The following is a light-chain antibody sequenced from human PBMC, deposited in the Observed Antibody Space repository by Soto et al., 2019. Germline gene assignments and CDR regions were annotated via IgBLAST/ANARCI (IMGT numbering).Light chain of an antibody. V-gene: IGKV3-20*01. CDR2: GAS. CDR3: HHYET. J-gene: IGKJ1*01. CDR1: QSVSRSY. Sequence: EIVLTQSPGTLSLSPGDRATLSCRASQSVSRSYLGWYQQKPGQAPRLHMYGASIRAAGVPDRFSGSGSGTEFTLTISRLEPEDFTVYYCHHYETFGQGTKVDIK.